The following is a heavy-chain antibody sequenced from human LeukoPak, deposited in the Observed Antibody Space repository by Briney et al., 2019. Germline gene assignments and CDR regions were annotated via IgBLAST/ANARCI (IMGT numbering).Heavy chain of an antibody. V-gene: IGHV1-2*02. CDR2: INPNSGGT. CDR1: GGTFSSYA. D-gene: IGHD3-10*01. CDR3: ARGTPTDY. J-gene: IGHJ4*02. Sequence: VASVKVSCKASGGTFSSYAISWVRQAPGQGLEWMGWINPNSGGTNYAQKFQGRVTMTRDTSISTAYMELSRLRSDDTAVYYCARGTPTDYWGQGTLVTVSS.